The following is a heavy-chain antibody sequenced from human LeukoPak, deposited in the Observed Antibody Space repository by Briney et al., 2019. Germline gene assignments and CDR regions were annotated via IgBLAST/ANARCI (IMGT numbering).Heavy chain of an antibody. CDR1: GFTFSSYG. CDR3: AKDLLTGGFDY. CDR2: ISYDGSNN. Sequence: AGGSLRLSCAVSGFTFSSYGMHWVRQAPGKGLDWVALISYDGSNNYYADSVKGRFTISRDNSKHTLYLQMNSLRAEDTVVYYCAKDLLTGGFDYWGQGTLVTVSS. D-gene: IGHD1-14*01. V-gene: IGHV3-30*18. J-gene: IGHJ4*02.